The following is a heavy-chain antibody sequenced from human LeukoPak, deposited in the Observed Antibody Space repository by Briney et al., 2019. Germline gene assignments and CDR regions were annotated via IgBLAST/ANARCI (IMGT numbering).Heavy chain of an antibody. CDR3: ARGPHYYGSGSEDKPLDY. CDR2: ISSSGSTI. D-gene: IGHD3-10*01. CDR1: GFTFSSYE. J-gene: IGHJ4*02. V-gene: IGHV3-48*03. Sequence: GGSLRLSCAASGFTFSSYEMNWFRQAPGKGLEWVSYISSSGSTIYYADSVKGRFTISRDNAKNSLYLQMNSLRAEDTAAYYCARGPHYYGSGSEDKPLDYWGQGTLVTVSS.